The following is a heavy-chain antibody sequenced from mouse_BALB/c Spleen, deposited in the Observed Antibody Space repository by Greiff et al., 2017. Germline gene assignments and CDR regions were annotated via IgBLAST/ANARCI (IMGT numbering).Heavy chain of an antibody. CDR1: GFNIKDTY. J-gene: IGHJ3*01. V-gene: IGHV14-3*02. CDR2: IDPANGNT. Sequence: VHVKQSGAELVKPGASVKLSCTASGFNIKDTYMHWVKQRPEQGLEWIGRIDPANGNTKYDPKFQGKATITADTSSNTAYLQLSSLTSEDTAVYYCAKGFFAYWGQGTLVTVSA. CDR3: AKGFFAY.